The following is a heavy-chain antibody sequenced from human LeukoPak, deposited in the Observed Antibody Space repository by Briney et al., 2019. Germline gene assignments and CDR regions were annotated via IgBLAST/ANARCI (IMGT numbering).Heavy chain of an antibody. Sequence: ASVKVSCKASGYTFTGYYMHWVRQAPGQGLEWMGWINPNSGGTNYAQKFQGRVTMTRDTSISTAYMELSRLRSDDTAVYYCAREPLRLSTRDYYYYYMDVWGKGTTVTVSS. V-gene: IGHV1-2*02. CDR1: GYTFTGYY. J-gene: IGHJ6*03. CDR3: AREPLRLSTRDYYYYYMDV. CDR2: INPNSGGT. D-gene: IGHD5/OR15-5a*01.